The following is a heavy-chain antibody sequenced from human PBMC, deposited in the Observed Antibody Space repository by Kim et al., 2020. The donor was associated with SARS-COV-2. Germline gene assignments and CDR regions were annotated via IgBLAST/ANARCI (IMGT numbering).Heavy chain of an antibody. V-gene: IGHV3-23*01. J-gene: IGHJ4*02. CDR1: GFTFSSYA. CDR3: AKDSIIARRNPFDY. D-gene: IGHD6-6*01. CDR2: ISGGGGST. Sequence: GGSLRLSCAASGFTFSSYAMSWVRQAPGKGLEWVSAISGGGGSTYYAGSVKGRFTISRDNSMNTLYLQMNSLRAEDTAVYYCAKDSIIARRNPFDYWGQGTLFTVSS.